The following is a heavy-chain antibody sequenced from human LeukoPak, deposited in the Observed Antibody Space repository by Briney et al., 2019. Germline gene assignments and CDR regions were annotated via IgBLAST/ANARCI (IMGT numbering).Heavy chain of an antibody. V-gene: IGHV1-18*01. CDR3: ARDGIAVNAFDI. CDR2: ISAYNGNT. CDR1: GGTFSSYA. D-gene: IGHD6-19*01. Sequence: ASVKVSCKASGGTFSSYAISWVRQAPGQGLEWMGWISAYNGNTNYAQKLQGRVTMTTDTSTSTAYMELRSLRSDDTAVYYCARDGIAVNAFDIWGQGTMVTVSS. J-gene: IGHJ3*02.